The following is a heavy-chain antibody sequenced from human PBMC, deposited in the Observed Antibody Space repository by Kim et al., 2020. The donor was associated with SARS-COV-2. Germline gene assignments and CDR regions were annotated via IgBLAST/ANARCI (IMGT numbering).Heavy chain of an antibody. CDR3: ARGGIVGARLDY. Sequence: SETLSLTCVVYGGSFSGYYWSWIRQPPGKGLEWIGEINHSGSTNYNPSLKSRVTISVDTSKNQFSLKLSSVTAADTAVYYCARGGIVGARLDYWGQGTLVTSPQ. D-gene: IGHD1-26*01. CDR1: GGSFSGYY. CDR2: INHSGST. V-gene: IGHV4-34*01. J-gene: IGHJ4*02.